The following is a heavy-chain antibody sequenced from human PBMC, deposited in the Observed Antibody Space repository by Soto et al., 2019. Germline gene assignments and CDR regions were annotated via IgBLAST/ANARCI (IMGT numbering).Heavy chain of an antibody. D-gene: IGHD4-17*01. Sequence: GAPVEVSCEASGYTLTSYGISWVRQTPGQGLEWMGWISAYNGNTNYAQKLQGRVTMTTDTSTSTAYMELRSLRSDDTAVYYCARDWGVDDYGDSGRAFDIWGQGTMVTVS. V-gene: IGHV1-18*01. CDR3: ARDWGVDDYGDSGRAFDI. J-gene: IGHJ3*02. CDR2: ISAYNGNT. CDR1: GYTLTSYG.